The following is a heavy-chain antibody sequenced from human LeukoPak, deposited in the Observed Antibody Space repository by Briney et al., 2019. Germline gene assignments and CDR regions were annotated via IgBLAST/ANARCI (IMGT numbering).Heavy chain of an antibody. J-gene: IGHJ6*03. Sequence: GEPLNISGKCSEYSFTNYWIGGGRPMPGKGLEWMGIIYPGDSANRYSPSVQGQVTISADKSISTAYLQLSSLKASDTAMYYCAKLDSSSSADGQAYSYMDVWGKGTTVTVSS. CDR1: EYSFTNYW. CDR2: IYPGDSAN. CDR3: AKLDSSSSADGQAYSYMDV. D-gene: IGHD6-6*01. V-gene: IGHV5-51*01.